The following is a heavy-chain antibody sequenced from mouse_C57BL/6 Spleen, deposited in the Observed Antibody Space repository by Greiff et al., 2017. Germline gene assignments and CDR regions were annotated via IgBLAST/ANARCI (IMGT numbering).Heavy chain of an antibody. D-gene: IGHD4-1*01. CDR3: ARVPKLGPYFDY. J-gene: IGHJ2*01. CDR1: SISITTGNYR. V-gene: IGHV3-5*01. Sequence: EVMLVESGPGLVKPSQTVFLTCTVTSISITTGNYRWSWIRQFPGNKLEWIGYIYYSGTITYNPSLTSRTTITRDTPKNQFFLEMNSLTAEDTATYYCARVPKLGPYFDYWGQGTTLTVSS. CDR2: IYYSGTI.